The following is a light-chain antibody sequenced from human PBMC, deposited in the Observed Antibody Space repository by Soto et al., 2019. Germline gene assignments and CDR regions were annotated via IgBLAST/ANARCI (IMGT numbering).Light chain of an antibody. CDR2: GES. Sequence: EIVLTQSPGTLSLSPGERATLYCRASQSVSSSYLAWYQQKPGQAPRLLIYGESSRATGIPDRFSGSGSGTDFTLTISRLEPEDFAVYYCQQYGSSFTFGPGTKVDIK. J-gene: IGKJ3*01. CDR1: QSVSSSY. CDR3: QQYGSSFT. V-gene: IGKV3-20*01.